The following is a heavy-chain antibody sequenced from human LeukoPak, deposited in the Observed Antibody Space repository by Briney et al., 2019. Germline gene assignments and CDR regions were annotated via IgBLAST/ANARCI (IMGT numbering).Heavy chain of an antibody. CDR3: ARDSSSWYGTLIDY. V-gene: IGHV1-18*01. Sequence: ASVKVSCKASGYTFTSYGISWVRQAPGQGLEWMGWISAYNGNTNYAQKLQGRVTMTTDISTSTAYMELRSLRSDDTAVYYCARDSSSWYGTLIDYWGQGTLVTVSS. J-gene: IGHJ4*02. D-gene: IGHD6-13*01. CDR2: ISAYNGNT. CDR1: GYTFTSYG.